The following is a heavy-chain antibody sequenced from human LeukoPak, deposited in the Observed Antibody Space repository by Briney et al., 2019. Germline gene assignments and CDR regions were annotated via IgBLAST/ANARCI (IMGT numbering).Heavy chain of an antibody. Sequence: VGSLSLSCAASGFTLSDYYMGWIRHAPGKGLEWLSYINGSGSIIFYADSVKVRFTISRDNAKTSLSLQTNSLRAEDTALYYCGRDFGLSGTKRSFDLWGQGTMVTVYS. CDR3: GRDFGLSGTKRSFDL. D-gene: IGHD1-26*01. CDR2: INGSGSII. J-gene: IGHJ3*01. CDR1: GFTLSDYY. V-gene: IGHV3-11*01.